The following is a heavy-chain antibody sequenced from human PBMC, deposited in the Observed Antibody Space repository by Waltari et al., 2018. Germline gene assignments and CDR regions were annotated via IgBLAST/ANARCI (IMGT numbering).Heavy chain of an antibody. CDR2: LNPKSGGT. CDR3: ARVGATKTDY. D-gene: IGHD1-26*01. J-gene: IGHJ4*02. V-gene: IGHV1-2*06. Sequence: QVQLVQSGAEVTKPGASVKVSCKASGYIFTDNYMHWVRQAPGQGLEWMGRLNPKSGGTNYAQKFQGRVTMTRDTSISTAYMELSRLRSDDTAVYYCARVGATKTDYWGQGTLVTISS. CDR1: GYIFTDNY.